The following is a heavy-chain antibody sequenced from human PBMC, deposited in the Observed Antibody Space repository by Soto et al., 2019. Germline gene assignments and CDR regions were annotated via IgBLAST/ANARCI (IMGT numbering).Heavy chain of an antibody. CDR3: AKVDAYSYRTDH. V-gene: IGHV3-23*01. D-gene: IGHD3-16*02. Sequence: GGSLRLSCAASGFTFSNSAMTWVRQALGKGPEWVSSIGRTNNTHYADSVTGRFAISRDNSPNTLYLQMNSLTAEDTAVYFCAKVDAYSYRTDHWGQGTLVTVSS. CDR1: GFTFSNSA. CDR2: IGRTNNT. J-gene: IGHJ4*02.